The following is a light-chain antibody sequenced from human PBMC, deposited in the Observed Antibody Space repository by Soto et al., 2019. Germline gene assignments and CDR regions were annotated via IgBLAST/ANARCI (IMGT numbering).Light chain of an antibody. CDR2: AAS. V-gene: IGKV1-39*01. CDR3: QKSHRIPYN. J-gene: IGKJ2*01. CDR1: QTISTY. Sequence: DIQMTQSPSSLSASVGDRVTITCRASQTISTYLNWYQQKPGKAPKLLIYAASRLQSGVPSRLIGSGSGTDFTLTISSLQPEDFETYYCQKSHRIPYNFGQGTNLEIK.